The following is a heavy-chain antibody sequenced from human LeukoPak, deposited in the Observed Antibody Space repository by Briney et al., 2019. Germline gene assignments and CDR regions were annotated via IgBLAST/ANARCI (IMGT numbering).Heavy chain of an antibody. D-gene: IGHD3/OR15-3a*01. CDR2: IHHSGST. CDR1: GGSFSGYY. J-gene: IGHJ5*02. Sequence: PSETLSLTCAVSGGSFSGYYWSWIRQPPGKGLEWMGEIHHSGSTNYNPALKSRVTISVDTSKNQFSLKLSSVTAADTAVYYCARGRRTGYYQLGRSFDPWGQGTLVTVSS. V-gene: IGHV4-34*01. CDR3: ARGRRTGYYQLGRSFDP.